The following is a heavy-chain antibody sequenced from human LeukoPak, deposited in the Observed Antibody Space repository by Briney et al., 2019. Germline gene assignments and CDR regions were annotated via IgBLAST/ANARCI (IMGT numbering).Heavy chain of an antibody. V-gene: IGHV3-23*01. CDR1: GYMFNKYG. J-gene: IGHJ4*02. D-gene: IGHD2/OR15-2a*01. CDR2: ISDSGGRT. CDR3: ARNTGDY. Sequence: GGSLRLSCAASGYMFNKYGINWVRQAPGKGLEWVSGISDSGGRTYYADSVRGRFTISRDNAKNSLYLQMNSLRAEDTAVYYCARNTGDYWGQGTLVTVPS.